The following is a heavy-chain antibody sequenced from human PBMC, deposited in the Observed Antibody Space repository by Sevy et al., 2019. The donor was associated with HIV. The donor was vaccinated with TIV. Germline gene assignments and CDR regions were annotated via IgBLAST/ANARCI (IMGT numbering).Heavy chain of an antibody. CDR2: INPNSGGT. Sequence: ASVKVSCKASGYTFTGYYMHWVRQAPGQGLEWMGRINPNSGGTNYAKKFQGRVTMTRGTSISTANMELSRLRSDDTAVYYCARGSERGTTSFLETQYGMDVWGQGTTVTVSS. V-gene: IGHV1-2*06. CDR3: ARGSERGTTSFLETQYGMDV. J-gene: IGHJ6*02. CDR1: GYTFTGYY. D-gene: IGHD1-7*01.